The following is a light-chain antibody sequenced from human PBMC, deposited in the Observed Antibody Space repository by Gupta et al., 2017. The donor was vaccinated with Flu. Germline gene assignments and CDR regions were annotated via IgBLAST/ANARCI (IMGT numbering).Light chain of an antibody. Sequence: SYVLTQSPSVSVAPGQTARITCGGNNIGGKSVHWYQQKSGQAPVLLVYYDKNRPSGIPERFSGSKSGSTATLTISRVEAGEEAEYYCQVWDSSTDFVVFGGGTKLTVL. V-gene: IGLV3-21*02. CDR1: NIGGKS. J-gene: IGLJ2*01. CDR2: YDK. CDR3: QVWDSSTDFVV.